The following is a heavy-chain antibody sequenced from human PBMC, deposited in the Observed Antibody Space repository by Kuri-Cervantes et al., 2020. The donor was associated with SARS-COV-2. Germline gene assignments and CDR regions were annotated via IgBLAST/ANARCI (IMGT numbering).Heavy chain of an antibody. CDR2: INPNSGGT. CDR3: ARGRPEVVTPPYYYYYMDV. J-gene: IGHJ6*03. D-gene: IGHD4-23*01. CDR1: GYTLTELS. V-gene: IGHV1-2*02. Sequence: ASVKVSCKVSGYTLTELSMHWVRQAPGQGLEWMGWINPNSGGTNYAQKFQGRVTMTRDTSISAAYMELSRLRSDDTAVYYCARGRPEVVTPPYYYYYMDVWGKGTTVTVSS.